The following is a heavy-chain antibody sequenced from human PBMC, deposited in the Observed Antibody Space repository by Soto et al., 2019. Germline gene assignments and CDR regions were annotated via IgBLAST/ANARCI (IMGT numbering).Heavy chain of an antibody. D-gene: IGHD2-15*01. CDR1: GFTFSSYG. J-gene: IGHJ3*02. V-gene: IGHV3-30*18. Sequence: PGGSPRLSCAASGFTFSSYGMHWVRQAPGKGLEWVAVISYDGSNKYYADPVKGRFTISRDNSKNTLYLQMNSLRAEDTAVYYCAKVYCSGGSCPPGAFDIWGQGTMVTVSS. CDR2: ISYDGSNK. CDR3: AKVYCSGGSCPPGAFDI.